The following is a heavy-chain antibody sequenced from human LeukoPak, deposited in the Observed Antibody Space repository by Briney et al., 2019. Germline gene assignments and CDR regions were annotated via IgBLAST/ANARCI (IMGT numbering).Heavy chain of an antibody. CDR2: IYHSGST. V-gene: IGHV4-4*02. Sequence: SETLSLTCAVSGGSISSSNWWSWVRQPPGKGLEWVGEIYHSGSTNYNPSLKSRVTIPVDTSKNQFSLKLSSVTAADTAVYYCARGGGNSGSATDRWGQGTLVTVSS. CDR3: ARGGGNSGSATDR. CDR1: GGSISSSNW. D-gene: IGHD5-12*01. J-gene: IGHJ5*02.